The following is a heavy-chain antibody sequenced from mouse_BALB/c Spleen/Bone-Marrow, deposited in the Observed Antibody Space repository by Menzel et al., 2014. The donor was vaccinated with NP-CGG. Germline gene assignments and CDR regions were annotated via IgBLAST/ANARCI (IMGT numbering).Heavy chain of an antibody. CDR1: GFTFSSYG. D-gene: IGHD1-1*01. CDR2: INSNGGST. Sequence: EVRVVESGGGLVQPGGSLKLSCAASGFTFSSYGMSWVRQTPDKRLELVATINSNGGSTYYPDSVKGRFTISRDNAKNTLYLQMSSLKSEDTAMYYCARERYYGNGRTFEYWGQGTTLTVSS. CDR3: ARERYYGNGRTFEY. V-gene: IGHV5-6-3*01. J-gene: IGHJ2*01.